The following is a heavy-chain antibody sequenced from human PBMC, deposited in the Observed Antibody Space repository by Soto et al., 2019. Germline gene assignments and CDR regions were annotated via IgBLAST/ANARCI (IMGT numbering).Heavy chain of an antibody. J-gene: IGHJ6*02. CDR3: ARDHTLVAYYYCYYGMDV. CDR2: INPSGGST. V-gene: IGHV1-46*01. CDR1: GYTFTSYY. D-gene: IGHD5-12*01. Sequence: QVQLVQSGAEVKKPGASVKVSCKASGYTFTSYYMHWVRQAPGQGLVWMGIINPSGGSTSYAQKFQGRVTMTRDTSTSTAYMEQSSLRSEDTAVYYCARDHTLVAYYYCYYGMDVWGQGSTVTVSS.